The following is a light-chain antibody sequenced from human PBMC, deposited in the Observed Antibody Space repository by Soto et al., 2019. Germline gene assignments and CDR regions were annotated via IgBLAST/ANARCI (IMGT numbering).Light chain of an antibody. Sequence: EIVMTQSPATLSVSPGERATLSCRASQTVSSNLAWYQQRPGQAPRLLIYGASTRATDIPARFSGSGSETEFTLTISSLQSEDFAVYYCQQYSNWQTWTFGQGTRVDMK. CDR2: GAS. CDR1: QTVSSN. V-gene: IGKV3-15*01. J-gene: IGKJ1*01. CDR3: QQYSNWQTWT.